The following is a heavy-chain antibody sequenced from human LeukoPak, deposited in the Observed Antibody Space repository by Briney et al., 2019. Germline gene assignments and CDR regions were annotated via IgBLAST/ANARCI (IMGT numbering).Heavy chain of an antibody. Sequence: GGSLRLSCAASGFTFSSYAMSWVHQAPGKGLEWVSGISGSGGSTYYADSVKGRFTISRDNSKNTLYLQMNSLRAEDTAIYYCAKEITVGATHTYYFDYWGQGTLVTVSS. V-gene: IGHV3-23*01. CDR3: AKEITVGATHTYYFDY. CDR1: GFTFSSYA. J-gene: IGHJ4*02. CDR2: ISGSGGST. D-gene: IGHD1-26*01.